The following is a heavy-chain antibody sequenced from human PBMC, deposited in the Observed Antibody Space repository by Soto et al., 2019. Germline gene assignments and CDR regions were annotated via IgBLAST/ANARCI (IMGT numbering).Heavy chain of an antibody. CDR2: ISSSSSYI. Sequence: LRLSCAASGFTFSSYSMNWVRQAPGKGLEWVSSISSSSSYIYYADSVKGRFTISRDNAKNSLYLQMNSLRAEDTAVYYCARDPPMGYDSSGPSWGQGTMVTVSS. CDR1: GFTFSSYS. V-gene: IGHV3-21*01. J-gene: IGHJ3*01. CDR3: ARDPPMGYDSSGPS. D-gene: IGHD3-22*01.